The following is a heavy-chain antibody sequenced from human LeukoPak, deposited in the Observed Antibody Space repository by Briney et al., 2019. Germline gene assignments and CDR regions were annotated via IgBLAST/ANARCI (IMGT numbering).Heavy chain of an antibody. CDR1: GFTFSSYW. J-gene: IGHJ5*02. V-gene: IGHV3-7*01. CDR3: ASDRSGGSCYECWFDP. D-gene: IGHD2-15*01. Sequence: AGSLRLSCAASGFTFSSYWMGWVRQAPGKGLEWVANIKQDGSEKYYVDSVKGRFTISRDNAKNSLYLQMNSLRAEDTAVYYCASDRSGGSCYECWFDPWGQGTLVTVSS. CDR2: IKQDGSEK.